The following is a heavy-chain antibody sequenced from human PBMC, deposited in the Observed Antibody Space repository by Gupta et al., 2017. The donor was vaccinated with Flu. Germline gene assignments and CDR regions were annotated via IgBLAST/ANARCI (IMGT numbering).Heavy chain of an antibody. D-gene: IGHD3-22*01. J-gene: IGHJ4*02. CDR1: DFTFSDYA. CDR3: ARAPFYYATSGYYFDL. CDR2: IRSKAFDGTA. V-gene: IGHV3-49*03. Sequence: DVQLVESGGDLVQPGRSLRLSCTGSDFTFSDYAVSWFRQAPGRGLEWVGVIRSKAFDGTADYAASVEGRFTISRDDFKRIIYLQMSSLKSEDTAVYFCARAPFYYATSGYYFDLWGQGTLVTVSS.